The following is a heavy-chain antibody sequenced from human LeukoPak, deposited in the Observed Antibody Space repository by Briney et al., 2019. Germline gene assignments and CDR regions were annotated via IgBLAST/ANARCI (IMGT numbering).Heavy chain of an antibody. D-gene: IGHD2-2*01. J-gene: IGHJ5*02. CDR3: ARNFAMKGFDP. CDR1: GYTFTGYY. CDR2: INSDSGFT. V-gene: IGHV1-2*02. Sequence: ASVKVSCKASGYTFTGYYMNWVRQAPGQGLEWMGWINSDSGFTKYAQKFQGRVTMTRDTSITTVYMDLTRLTSDDTAVYYCARNFAMKGFDPWGQGTLVTVSS.